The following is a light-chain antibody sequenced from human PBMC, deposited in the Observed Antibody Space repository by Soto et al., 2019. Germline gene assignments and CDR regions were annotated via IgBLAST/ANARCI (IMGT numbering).Light chain of an antibody. V-gene: IGLV1-47*01. CDR3: SAWDDRMSGTV. J-gene: IGLJ3*02. CDR1: SSNIGSNY. Sequence: QSVLTQPPSASGTPGQRVTISCSGSSSNIGSNYVYWYRQLPGTAPNVLIYRNDERPSGVPDRFSGSKSVSSASLAISGLRCEDEADYYCSAWDDRMSGTVFGRGTKVTVL. CDR2: RND.